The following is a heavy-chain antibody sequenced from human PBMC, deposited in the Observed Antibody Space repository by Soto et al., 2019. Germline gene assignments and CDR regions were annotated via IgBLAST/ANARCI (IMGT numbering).Heavy chain of an antibody. J-gene: IGHJ5*02. CDR3: PRTEDRGGSLNSFDT. CDR1: GYLISSGYY. V-gene: IGHV4-38-2*01. Sequence: SETLSLTCSVSGYLISSGYYWGWVRQTPGKGLEWLGSIDYSGKTYKNPSLKSRVSASVDLSQNQFSLNLRSVTAADTAVYYSPRTEDRGGSLNSFDTWGQGTLVTVSS. CDR2: IDYSGKT. D-gene: IGHD2-15*01.